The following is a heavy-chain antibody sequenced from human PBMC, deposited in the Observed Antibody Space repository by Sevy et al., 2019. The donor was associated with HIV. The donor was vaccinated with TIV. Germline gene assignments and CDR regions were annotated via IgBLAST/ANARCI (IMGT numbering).Heavy chain of an antibody. J-gene: IGHJ3*02. Sequence: ASVKVSCKASGYTFTGYYMHWVRQAPGQGLEWMGWINPNSGGTNYAQKFRGRVTMTRDTSISTAYMELSRLRSDDTAVYYCARSISAGNPDAFDIWGQGTMVTVSS. CDR2: INPNSGGT. CDR1: GYTFTGYY. V-gene: IGHV1-2*02. CDR3: ARSISAGNPDAFDI. D-gene: IGHD3-3*02.